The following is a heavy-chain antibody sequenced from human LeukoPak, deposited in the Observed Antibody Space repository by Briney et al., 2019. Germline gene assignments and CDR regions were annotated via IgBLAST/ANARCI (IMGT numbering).Heavy chain of an antibody. D-gene: IGHD6-19*01. V-gene: IGHV1-18*01. CDR3: ARDLRGLIAGADAFDI. CDR1: GYTFTSYG. J-gene: IGHJ3*02. Sequence: ASVKVSFKASGYTFTSYGISWVRQAPGQGLEWVGWISAYNGNTNYAQKLQGGVTMTTDTSTSTAYMELRSLRSDDTAVYYCARDLRGLIAGADAFDIWGQGTMVTVSS. CDR2: ISAYNGNT.